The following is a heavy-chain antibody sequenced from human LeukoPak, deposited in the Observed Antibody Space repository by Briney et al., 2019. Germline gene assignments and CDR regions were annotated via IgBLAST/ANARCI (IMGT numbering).Heavy chain of an antibody. J-gene: IGHJ4*02. CDR1: GFTFSSYA. D-gene: IGHD3-16*02. V-gene: IGHV3-30*02. CDR3: ALLRLGELSLRGDY. CDR2: IRYDGSNK. Sequence: GGSLRLSSAASGFTFSSYAMHWVRQAPGKGLEWVAFIRYDGSNKYYADSVKGRFAISRDNSKNTLYLQMNSLRAEDTAVCYCALLRLGELSLRGDYWGQGTLVTVSS.